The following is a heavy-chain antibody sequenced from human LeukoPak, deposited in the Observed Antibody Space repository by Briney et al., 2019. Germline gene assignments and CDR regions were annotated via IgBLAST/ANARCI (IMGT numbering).Heavy chain of an antibody. Sequence: ASVKVSCKASGGTFSSYAISWVRQAPGQGLEWMGWINPNSGGTNYAQKFQGRVTMTRDTSISTAYMELSRLRSDDTAVYYCARGPLLTPYGMDVWGQGTTVTVSS. CDR3: ARGPLLTPYGMDV. V-gene: IGHV1-2*02. D-gene: IGHD2-15*01. CDR2: INPNSGGT. J-gene: IGHJ6*02. CDR1: GGTFSSYA.